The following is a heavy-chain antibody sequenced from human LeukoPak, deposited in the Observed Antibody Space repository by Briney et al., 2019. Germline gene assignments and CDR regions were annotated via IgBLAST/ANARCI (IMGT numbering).Heavy chain of an antibody. J-gene: IGHJ5*02. CDR3: ARDRAEGKTWVEFDP. CDR1: GFIVNSYA. CDR2: IYSDGVT. V-gene: IGHV3-66*02. Sequence: QAGGSLRLSGAASGFIVNSYAMSWVRQAPGKGLAWVSLIYSDGVTQYADSVKGRFTISRDNSKNTLYLQMNSLRDEDTAVYFCARDRAEGKTWVEFDPWGQGTLVTVSS.